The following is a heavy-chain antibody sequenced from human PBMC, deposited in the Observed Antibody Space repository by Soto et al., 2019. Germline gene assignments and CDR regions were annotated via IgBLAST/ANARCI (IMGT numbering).Heavy chain of an antibody. CDR2: IKSKTDGGTT. D-gene: IGHD6-19*01. Sequence: EVQLVESGGGLVKPGGSLRLSCAASGFTFSNAWMSWVRQAPGKGLEWVGRIKSKTDGGTTDYAAPVKGRFTISRDDSKNTLYLQMNNLKTEDTAVYYCTTDFIPEKQWLVDRFDYWGQGTLVTVSS. J-gene: IGHJ4*02. CDR1: GFTFSNAW. CDR3: TTDFIPEKQWLVDRFDY. V-gene: IGHV3-15*01.